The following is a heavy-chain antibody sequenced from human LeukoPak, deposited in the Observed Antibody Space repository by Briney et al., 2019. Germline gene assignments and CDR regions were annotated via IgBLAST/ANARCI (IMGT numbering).Heavy chain of an antibody. CDR1: GFTFSSYW. D-gene: IGHD4-17*01. Sequence: GGSLRLSCAASGFTFSSYWMSWVRQAPGKGLEWVANIKQDGSQKYYVGSVKGRFTISRDNAKNSLYLQMNSLRVDDTAVYYCAREQYGDHFDNWGQGTLVTVSS. CDR3: AREQYGDHFDN. CDR2: IKQDGSQK. J-gene: IGHJ4*02. V-gene: IGHV3-7*01.